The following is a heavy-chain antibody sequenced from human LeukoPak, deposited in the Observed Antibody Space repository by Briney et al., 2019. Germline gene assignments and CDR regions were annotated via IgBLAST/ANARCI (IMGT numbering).Heavy chain of an antibody. Sequence: SETLSLTCTVSGGSISSSGSYWGWIRQPPGKGLEWIGSIYYSGNTYNPSLKSRVTISEDTSKNQFSLNLTSVTAADTAVYYCARVMAARREDLNWFDPWGQGTLVTVSS. J-gene: IGHJ5*02. CDR1: GGSISSSGSY. D-gene: IGHD6-6*01. CDR3: ARVMAARREDLNWFDP. V-gene: IGHV4-39*07. CDR2: IYYSGNT.